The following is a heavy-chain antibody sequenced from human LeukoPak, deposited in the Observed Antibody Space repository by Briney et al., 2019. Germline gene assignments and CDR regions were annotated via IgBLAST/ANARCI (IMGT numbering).Heavy chain of an antibody. D-gene: IGHD2-15*01. V-gene: IGHV1-2*02. CDR2: INPNSGAT. CDR1: GYTFTGYY. Sequence: ASVKVSCKASGYTFTGYYIHWVRQAPGQGLEWMGWINPNSGATNYAQSFQGRVTMTRDTSTSTAHMDLSRLRSGDTAVYYCXXXXCSVXGCHGGNWFDPWGQGTLVTVSS. J-gene: IGHJ5*02. CDR3: XXXXCSVXGCHGGNWFDP.